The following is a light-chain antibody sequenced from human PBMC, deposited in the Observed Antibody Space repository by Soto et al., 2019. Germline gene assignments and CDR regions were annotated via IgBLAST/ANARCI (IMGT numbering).Light chain of an antibody. V-gene: IGKV3-20*01. Sequence: EIVLTQSPGTLSLSPGERATLSCRASQSVSSSYLAWYQQKPGQAPRLLIYCASSRATGIPDRFSGSGSGTDFTLTISRLEPEDFAVYYCQQYGSSPLLTFGGGTKVDIK. CDR3: QQYGSSPLLT. CDR1: QSVSSSY. J-gene: IGKJ4*01. CDR2: CAS.